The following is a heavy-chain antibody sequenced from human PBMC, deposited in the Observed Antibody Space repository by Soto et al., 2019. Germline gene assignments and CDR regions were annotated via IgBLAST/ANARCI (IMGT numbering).Heavy chain of an antibody. J-gene: IGHJ5*02. V-gene: IGHV4-31*03. CDR1: GDPLNTGGYY. CDR2: IYYSGNT. CDR3: ARVCSDWFDP. Sequence: SETLSLTCTVSGDPLNTGGYYWSWIRHLPGKGLEWLGYIYYSGNTYYNPSLKGRVNISGDMSKKQFSLRLSSVTAADTAVYHCARVCSDWFDPWGPGIQVTVSS. D-gene: IGHD3-10*02.